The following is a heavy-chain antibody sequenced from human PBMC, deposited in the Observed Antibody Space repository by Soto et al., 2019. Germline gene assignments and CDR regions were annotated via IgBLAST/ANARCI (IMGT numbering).Heavy chain of an antibody. Sequence: GASVKVSCKASGYTFTSYDINWVRQATGQGLEWMGWMNPNSGNTGYAQKFQGRVTMTRNTSISTAYMELSSLRSEDTAVYYCARVYGDYDQNWFDPWGQGTLVTVPQ. CDR2: MNPNSGNT. J-gene: IGHJ5*02. V-gene: IGHV1-8*01. D-gene: IGHD4-17*01. CDR3: ARVYGDYDQNWFDP. CDR1: GYTFTSYD.